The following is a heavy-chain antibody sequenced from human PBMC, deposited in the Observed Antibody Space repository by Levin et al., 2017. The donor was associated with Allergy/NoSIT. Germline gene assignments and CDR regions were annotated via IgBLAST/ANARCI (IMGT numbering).Heavy chain of an antibody. CDR2: ISGSGGST. V-gene: IGHV3-23*01. CDR3: AKDLIGPNNDY. CDR1: GFTFRSYA. Sequence: LSLTCAASGFTFRSYAMSWVRQAPGKGLEWVSAISGSGGSTYYADSVKGRFTISRDNSKNTLYLQMNSLRAEDTAVYYCAKDLIGPNNDYWGQGTLVTVSS. J-gene: IGHJ4*02.